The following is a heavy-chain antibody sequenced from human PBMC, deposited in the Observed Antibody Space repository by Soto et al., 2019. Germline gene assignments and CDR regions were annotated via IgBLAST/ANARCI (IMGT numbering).Heavy chain of an antibody. Sequence: GGSLRLSCAASGFTFSDYYMSWIRQAPGKGLEWVSYISSSSGYTNYADSVKGRFTISRDNAKNSLYLQMNSLRAEDTAVYYCAKEYGRLDYWGQGTPVTSPQ. CDR1: GFTFSDYY. CDR3: AKEYGRLDY. V-gene: IGHV3-11*06. J-gene: IGHJ4*02. D-gene: IGHD4-17*01. CDR2: ISSSSGYT.